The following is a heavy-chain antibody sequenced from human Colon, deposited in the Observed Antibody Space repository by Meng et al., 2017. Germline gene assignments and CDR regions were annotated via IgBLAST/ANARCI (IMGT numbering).Heavy chain of an antibody. J-gene: IGHJ5*01. V-gene: IGHV1-18*01. D-gene: IGHD5-12*01. Sequence: QVQLVQSGAEAKKPGASVKASCKAYVYTFTSYGISWVRQAPGQGLEWVAWISAYNGNTIYAQKVQGRVTLTTDTSTSTAYMELRSLISDDTAVYYCGRSGAYDYRIDSWGQGTLVTVSS. CDR3: GRSGAYDYRIDS. CDR2: ISAYNGNT. CDR1: VYTFTSYG.